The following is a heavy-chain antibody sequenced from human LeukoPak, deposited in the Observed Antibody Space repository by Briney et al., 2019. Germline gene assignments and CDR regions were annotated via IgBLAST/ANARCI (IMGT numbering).Heavy chain of an antibody. J-gene: IGHJ4*02. Sequence: PSETLSLTCSVSGGSISSYYWSWIRQPAGKGLEWIGRIYTSGSTNYNPSLKSRVTMAVDTSKNQSSLKLSSVTAADTAVYYCAREDWSDHRWAPDYWGQGTLVTVSS. CDR1: GGSISSYY. CDR3: AREDWSDHRWAPDY. D-gene: IGHD3-3*01. CDR2: IYTSGST. V-gene: IGHV4-4*07.